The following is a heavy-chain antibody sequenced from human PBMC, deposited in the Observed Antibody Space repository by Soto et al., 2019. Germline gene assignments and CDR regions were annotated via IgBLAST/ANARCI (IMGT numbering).Heavy chain of an antibody. V-gene: IGHV1-58*02. Sequence: GASVKVSCKASGYTITSYYMQWVRQARGQRLEWIGWIVVGSGNTNYAQKFQERVTITRDMSTSTAYMELSSLRSEDTAVYYCAASGDDILTGYHYYYYGMDVWGQGTTVTVSS. CDR1: GYTITSYY. CDR3: AASGDDILTGYHYYYYGMDV. CDR2: IVVGSGNT. D-gene: IGHD3-9*01. J-gene: IGHJ6*02.